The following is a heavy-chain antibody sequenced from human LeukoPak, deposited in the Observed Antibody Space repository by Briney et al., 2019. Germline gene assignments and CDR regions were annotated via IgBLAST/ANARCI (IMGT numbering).Heavy chain of an antibody. V-gene: IGHV4-61*02. Sequence: KPSETLSLTCTVSGGSISSGSYYWSWIRQPPGKGLEWIGRIYTSGSTNYNPSLKSRVTISVDTSKNQFSLKLSSVTAADTAVYYCARGSPDNYYGSGSPTAFLWSRYYYMDVWGKGTTVTISS. CDR3: ARGSPDNYYGSGSPTAFLWSRYYYMDV. CDR2: IYTSGST. D-gene: IGHD3-10*01. CDR1: GGSISSGSYY. J-gene: IGHJ6*03.